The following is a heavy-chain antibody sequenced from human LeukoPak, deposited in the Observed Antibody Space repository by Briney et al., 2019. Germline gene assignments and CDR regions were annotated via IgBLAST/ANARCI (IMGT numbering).Heavy chain of an antibody. D-gene: IGHD2-2*01. V-gene: IGHV3-7*03. CDR1: GFTFSSYW. CDR3: ARDDDCSSTSCYPNWFDP. J-gene: IGHJ5*02. Sequence: GGSLRLSCAASGFTFSSYWMSWVRQAPGKGLEWVANIKQDGSEKYYVDSVKGRFTISRDNAKNSLYLQMNSLRAEDTAVYYCARDDDCSSTSCYPNWFDPWGQGTLVTVSS. CDR2: IKQDGSEK.